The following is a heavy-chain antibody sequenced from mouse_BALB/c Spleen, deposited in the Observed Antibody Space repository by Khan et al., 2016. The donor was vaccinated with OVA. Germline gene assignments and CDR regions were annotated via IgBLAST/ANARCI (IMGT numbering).Heavy chain of an antibody. CDR2: IYPGDGSS. CDR1: CYTFTSYD. J-gene: IGHJ4*01. Sequence: QVQLQQSGPELVKPWASVKIFCKTSCYTFTSYDINWVKQRPGQGLEWIGWIYPGDGSSKYNEKLKGKATLTADTSSSTAYMQLTSLTSENSAVYYCASEGLRGVAFDYWGQGTSVTVSS. CDR3: ASEGLRGVAFDY. D-gene: IGHD2-4*01. V-gene: IGHV1S56*01.